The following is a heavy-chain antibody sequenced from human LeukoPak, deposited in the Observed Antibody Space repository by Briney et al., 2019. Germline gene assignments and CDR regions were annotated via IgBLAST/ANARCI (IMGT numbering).Heavy chain of an antibody. CDR1: GVTFSSFA. CDR3: AAQSCSVGRCYLDY. V-gene: IGHV3-30*04. CDR2: ISYHGRDT. Sequence: PGGSLRLSCAASGVTFSSFAMHWVRQAPGKGLEWVAVISYHGRDTYYADSVKGRFTISRDNSKNTLYLQLNSLGAEDTAVYYCAAQSCSVGRCYLDYWGQGTLVTVSS. J-gene: IGHJ4*02. D-gene: IGHD2-15*01.